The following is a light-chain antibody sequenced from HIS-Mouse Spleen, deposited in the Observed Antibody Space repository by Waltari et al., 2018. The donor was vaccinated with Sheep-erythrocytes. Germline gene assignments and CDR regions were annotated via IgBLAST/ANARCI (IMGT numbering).Light chain of an antibody. J-gene: IGLJ3*02. CDR2: RTN. V-gene: IGLV1-47*01. Sequence: QSVLTQPPSASGTPGQRVTISCSGSSPHLGHNYVYWYQQLPGTAPKRLIYRTNQRPSGVPDRFSGSKSGTSASLAISGLRSEDEADYYCAAWDDSLSGNWVFGGGTKLTVL. CDR3: AAWDDSLSGNWV. CDR1: SPHLGHNY.